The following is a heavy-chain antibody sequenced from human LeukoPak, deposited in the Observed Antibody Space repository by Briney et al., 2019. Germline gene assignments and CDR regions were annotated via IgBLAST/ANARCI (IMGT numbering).Heavy chain of an antibody. CDR3: ARDPVPAAARHFDY. D-gene: IGHD2-2*01. J-gene: IGHJ4*02. CDR1: GFTFSSYA. CDR2: ISSDGSLE. V-gene: IGHV3-30-3*01. Sequence: GGSLRLSCAASGFTFSSYAMHWVRQAPGKGLEWLAVISSDGSLEYYADSVKGRFTISRDNSKNTLYLQMNSLRPEDTAVYYCARDPVPAAARHFDYWGQGTLVTASS.